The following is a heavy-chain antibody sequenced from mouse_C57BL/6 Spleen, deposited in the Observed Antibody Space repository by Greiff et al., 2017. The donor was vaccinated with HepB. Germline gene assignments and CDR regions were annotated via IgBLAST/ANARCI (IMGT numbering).Heavy chain of an antibody. CDR1: GYTFTSYW. J-gene: IGHJ2*01. CDR3: ARSRAYDYGLDY. D-gene: IGHD2-4*01. V-gene: IGHV1-50*01. Sequence: VQLKQPGAELVKPGASVKLSCKASGYTFTSYWMQWVKQRPGQGLEWIGEIDPSDSYTNYNQKFKGKATLTVDTSSSTAYMQLSSLTSEDSAVYYCARSRAYDYGLDYWGQGTTLTVSS. CDR2: IDPSDSYT.